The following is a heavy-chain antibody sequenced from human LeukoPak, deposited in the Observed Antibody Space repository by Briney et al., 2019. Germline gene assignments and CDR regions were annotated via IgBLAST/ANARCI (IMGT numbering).Heavy chain of an antibody. J-gene: IGHJ4*02. CDR2: IYYSGST. Sequence: SETLSLTCTVSGGYISSSSYYWGWIRQPPGKGLEWIGSIYYSGSTYYNPSLKSRVTISVDTSKNQFSLKLSSVTAADTAMYYCARHDLRYFDWHYWGQGTLVTVSS. CDR1: GGYISSSSYY. CDR3: ARHDLRYFDWHY. V-gene: IGHV4-39*01. D-gene: IGHD3-9*01.